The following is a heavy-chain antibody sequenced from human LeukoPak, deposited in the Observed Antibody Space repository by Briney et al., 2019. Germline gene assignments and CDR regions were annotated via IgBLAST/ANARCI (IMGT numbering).Heavy chain of an antibody. CDR2: ISYDGSNK. CDR3: ARSRAGVWYFDY. D-gene: IGHD3-10*01. J-gene: IGHJ4*02. Sequence: PGGSLRLSCAASGFTFSSYAMHWVRQAPGKGLEWVAVISYDGSNKYYADSVKGRFTISRDNSKNTLYLQMNSLRAEDTAVYYCARSRAGVWYFDYWGQGTLVTVSS. V-gene: IGHV3-30*04. CDR1: GFTFSSYA.